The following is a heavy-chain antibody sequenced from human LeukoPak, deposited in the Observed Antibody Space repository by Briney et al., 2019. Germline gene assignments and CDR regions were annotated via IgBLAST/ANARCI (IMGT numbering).Heavy chain of an antibody. CDR2: ISSSSSTI. D-gene: IGHD3-22*01. V-gene: IGHV3-48*04. J-gene: IGHJ4*02. Sequence: GGSLRLSCAASGFTFSSYSMNWVRQAPGKGLEWVSYISSSSSTIYYADSVKGRFTISRDNAKNSLYLQMNSLRAEDTAVYYCARDYYDSSGYWGGDYWGQGTLVTVSS. CDR1: GFTFSSYS. CDR3: ARDYYDSSGYWGGDY.